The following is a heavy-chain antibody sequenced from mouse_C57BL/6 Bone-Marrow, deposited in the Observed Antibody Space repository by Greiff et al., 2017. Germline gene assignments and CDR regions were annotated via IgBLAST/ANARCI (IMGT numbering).Heavy chain of an antibody. CDR3: ARLHFDY. CDR1: GYTFNDYY. V-gene: IGHV1-76*01. CDR2: IYPGSGNT. Sequence: QVQLQQSGAELVRPGASVKLSCKASGYTFNDYYINWVKQRPGQGLEWIARIYPGSGNTYYNEKFKGKATLTAEKSSSTAYMQLSSLTSEDSAVYFCARLHFDYWGQGTTLTVSS. J-gene: IGHJ2*01.